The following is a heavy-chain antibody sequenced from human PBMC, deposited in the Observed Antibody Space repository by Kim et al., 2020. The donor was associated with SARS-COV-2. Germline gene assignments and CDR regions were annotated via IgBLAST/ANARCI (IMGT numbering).Heavy chain of an antibody. CDR3: ASRTTVVTPIYYYYGMDV. D-gene: IGHD4-17*01. J-gene: IGHJ6*02. V-gene: IGHV4-34*01. Sequence: KSRVTISVDTSKNQFSLKLSSVTAADTAVYYCASRTTVVTPIYYYYGMDVWGQGTTVTVSS.